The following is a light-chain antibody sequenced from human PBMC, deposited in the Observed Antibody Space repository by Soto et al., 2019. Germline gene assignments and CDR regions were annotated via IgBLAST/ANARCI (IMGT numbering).Light chain of an antibody. CDR3: KQSDSLPIT. CDR2: DAS. V-gene: IGKV1-33*01. CDR1: QDISNY. Sequence: DIQMTHSPSSLSASVGDRVTITCRASQDISNYLNWYQQRPWKAPKRPIYDASNLKRGVPSRFSGTRSGTHFTFTITSLQTDDGTTYYCKQSDSLPITFGQGTRLEI. J-gene: IGKJ5*01.